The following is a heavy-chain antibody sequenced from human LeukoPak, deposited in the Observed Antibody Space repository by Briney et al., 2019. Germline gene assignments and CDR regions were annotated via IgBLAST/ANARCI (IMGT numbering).Heavy chain of an antibody. J-gene: IGHJ5*02. CDR3: ARGVHVRMYDTNDNWFDP. D-gene: IGHD3-22*01. CDR1: GYTFTSYY. V-gene: IGHV1-46*01. CDR2: INPGGGST. Sequence: VASVKVSCKASGYTFTSYYIYWVRQAPGQGLEWMGIINPGGGSTRYAKKFQGRVTMTRDMSTSTVYMELSSLRSEDTAVYYCARGVHVRMYDTNDNWFDPWGQGTLVTVSS.